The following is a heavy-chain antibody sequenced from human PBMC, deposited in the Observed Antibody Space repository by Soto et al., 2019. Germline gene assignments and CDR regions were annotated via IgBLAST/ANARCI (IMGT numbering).Heavy chain of an antibody. CDR1: GYTFTSHD. V-gene: IGHV1-8*01. Sequence: QVQLVQSGAEVKKPGASVKVSCKTSGYTFTSHDIDWVRQAAGQGLEWMGWMTPSSGASGSAQKFKGRITMTRDTSISTAYMELSSLTSEDTAVYYCAREVVGTSNQPIDYWGQGSLVTVSS. CDR3: AREVVGTSNQPIDY. CDR2: MTPSSGAS. D-gene: IGHD2-21*01. J-gene: IGHJ4*02.